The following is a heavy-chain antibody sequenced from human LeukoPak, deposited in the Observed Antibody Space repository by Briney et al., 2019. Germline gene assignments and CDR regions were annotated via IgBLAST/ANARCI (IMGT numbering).Heavy chain of an antibody. J-gene: IGHJ6*02. V-gene: IGHV4-39*02. CDR2: IYYSGST. CDR3: ARDPNDYGDYYYYGMDV. CDR1: GGSISSNDYY. D-gene: IGHD4-17*01. Sequence: SETLSLTCTVSGGSISSNDYYWDWIRQPPGMGLEYIGSIYYSGSTYYNPSLKSRVTISVDTSKNQFSLKLSSVTAADTAVYYCARDPNDYGDYYYYGMDVWGQGTTVTVSS.